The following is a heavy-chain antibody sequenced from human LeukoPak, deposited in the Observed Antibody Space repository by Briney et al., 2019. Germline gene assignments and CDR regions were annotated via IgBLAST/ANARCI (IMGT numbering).Heavy chain of an antibody. CDR3: ARGTGGWFDP. CDR1: GDSISSSSYY. Sequence: SETLSLTCTVSGDSISSSSYYWGWIRQPPGKGLEWIGSIYYSGSTYYNPSLKSRVTISVDRSKNQFSLKLSSVTAADTAVYYCARGTGGWFDPWGQGTLVTVSS. CDR2: IYYSGST. D-gene: IGHD3-16*01. V-gene: IGHV4-39*07. J-gene: IGHJ5*02.